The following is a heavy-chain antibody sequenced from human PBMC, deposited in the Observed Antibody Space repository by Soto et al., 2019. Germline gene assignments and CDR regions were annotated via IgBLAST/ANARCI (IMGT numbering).Heavy chain of an antibody. J-gene: IGHJ4*02. Sequence: GGSLRLSCAASGFTFSSYAMSWVRQAPGKGLEWVSAISGSGGSTYYADSVKGRFTISRDNSKNTLYLQMNSLRAEDTAVYYCAKDVGDIVVVVAATPREGGLFDYWGQGTLVTVSS. CDR2: ISGSGGST. CDR3: AKDVGDIVVVVAATPREGGLFDY. D-gene: IGHD2-15*01. V-gene: IGHV3-23*01. CDR1: GFTFSSYA.